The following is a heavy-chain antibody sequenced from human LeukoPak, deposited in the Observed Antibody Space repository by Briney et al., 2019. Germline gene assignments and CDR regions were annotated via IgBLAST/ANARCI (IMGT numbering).Heavy chain of an antibody. CDR3: ARPVTGFSDYGY. CDR2: FSGGGVIT. V-gene: IGHV3-23*01. CDR1: GFTFNNFA. J-gene: IGHJ4*02. Sequence: GGSLRLSCAASGFTFNNFAMSWVRQAPGKGLEWVSSFSGGGVITYYADSVKGGFTISTDNSKNTQYLQMNTLRVEDTAVYYCARPVTGFSDYGYWGQGTLVTVSS. D-gene: IGHD4-17*01.